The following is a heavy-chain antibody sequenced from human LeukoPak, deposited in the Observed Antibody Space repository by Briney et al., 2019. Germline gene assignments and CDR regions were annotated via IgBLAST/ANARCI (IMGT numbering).Heavy chain of an antibody. D-gene: IGHD3-16*01. CDR1: GFTFSSYS. J-gene: IGHJ4*02. CDR2: ISSSSSYI. V-gene: IGHV3-21*01. CDR3: ARDYYDYVWGSLQDY. Sequence: GGSLRLSCAASGFTFSSYSMNWVRQAPGKGLEWVSSISSSSSYIYYADSVKGRFTISRDNAKNSLYLQMNSLRAEDTAVYYCARDYYDYVWGSLQDYWGQGTLVTVSS.